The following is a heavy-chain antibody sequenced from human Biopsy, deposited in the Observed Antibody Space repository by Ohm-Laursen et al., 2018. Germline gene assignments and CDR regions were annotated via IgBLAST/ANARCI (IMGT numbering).Heavy chain of an antibody. CDR3: ARDPIVGSKADGMDV. V-gene: IGHV3-33*01. D-gene: IGHD1-26*01. CDR1: GFTFSVYA. Sequence: SLRLSCSASGFTFSVYAMHWVRQAPGEGLEWVAIIWYDGSSEYYADSVKGRFTISRDNSKNTVYLQMSSLRVEDTAVYYCARDPIVGSKADGMDVWGQGTTVTVSS. J-gene: IGHJ6*02. CDR2: IWYDGSSE.